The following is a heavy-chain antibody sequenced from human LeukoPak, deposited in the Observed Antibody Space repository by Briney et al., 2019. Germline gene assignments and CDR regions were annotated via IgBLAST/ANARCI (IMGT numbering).Heavy chain of an antibody. J-gene: IGHJ4*02. CDR2: IWYDGSNK. Sequence: GGSLRLSCAASGFTFSSYAMHWVRQAPGKGLEWVAVIWYDGSNKYYADSVKGRFTISRDNSKNTLYLQMNSLRAEDTAVYYCARGQYSYGYSSFDYWGQGTLVTVSS. CDR3: ARGQYSYGYSSFDY. V-gene: IGHV3-33*08. CDR1: GFTFSSYA. D-gene: IGHD5-18*01.